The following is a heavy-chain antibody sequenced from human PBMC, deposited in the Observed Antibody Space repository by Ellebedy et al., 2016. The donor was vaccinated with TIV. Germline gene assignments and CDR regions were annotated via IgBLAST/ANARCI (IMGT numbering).Heavy chain of an antibody. CDR1: GFPFSSYA. J-gene: IGHJ6*02. D-gene: IGHD3-9*01. Sequence: GESLKISXAASGFPFSSYAMSWVRQPRGKGLEWVSSISDSGGNTYYADSVRGRFTFSRDNAKNSLYLQMNSLRAEDTAGYYCARDTSRNYDILTGYYTPYYYGMDVWGQGTTVTVSS. CDR2: ISDSGGNT. V-gene: IGHV3-23*01. CDR3: ARDTSRNYDILTGYYTPYYYGMDV.